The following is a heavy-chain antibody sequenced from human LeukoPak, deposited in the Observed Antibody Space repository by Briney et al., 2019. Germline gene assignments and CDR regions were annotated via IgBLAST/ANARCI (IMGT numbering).Heavy chain of an antibody. CDR2: ISSSSSYI. Sequence: GGSLRLSCAASGFTFSSYSMTWVRQTPGKGLEWVSSISSSSSYIYYADSVKGRFTISRDNAKNSLYLQMNSLRAEDTAVYYCARDRTYYYDSSGYYEGNWFDPWGQGTLVTVSS. CDR3: ARDRTYYYDSSGYYEGNWFDP. CDR1: GFTFSSYS. V-gene: IGHV3-21*01. D-gene: IGHD3-22*01. J-gene: IGHJ5*02.